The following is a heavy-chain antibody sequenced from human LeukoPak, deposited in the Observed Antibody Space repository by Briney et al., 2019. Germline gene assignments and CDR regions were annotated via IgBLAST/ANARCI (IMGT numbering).Heavy chain of an antibody. V-gene: IGHV4-59*01. CDR1: GGSISSYY. J-gene: IGHJ5*02. D-gene: IGHD2-15*01. Sequence: SETLSLTCTVSGGSISSYYWSWIRQPPGKGLEWIGYIYYSGSPNYNPSLKSRVTISVDTSKNQFSLKLSSVTAADTAVYYCARGIVVVVAATWELWFDPWGQGTLVTVSS. CDR3: ARGIVVVVAATWELWFDP. CDR2: IYYSGSP.